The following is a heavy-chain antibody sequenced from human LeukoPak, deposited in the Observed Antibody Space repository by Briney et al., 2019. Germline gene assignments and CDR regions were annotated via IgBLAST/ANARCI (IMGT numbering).Heavy chain of an antibody. CDR1: GYSFTSYW. V-gene: IGHV5-51*01. CDR2: IYPGDSDT. Sequence: GESLKISCKGSGYSFTSYWIGWVRQMPGKGLEWMGIIYPGDSDTRYSPSFQGQVTISADKSISTAYLQRSSLKASDTAMYYCARQLGYYDSSGYLEYYFDYWGQGTLVTVSS. J-gene: IGHJ4*02. D-gene: IGHD3-22*01. CDR3: ARQLGYYDSSGYLEYYFDY.